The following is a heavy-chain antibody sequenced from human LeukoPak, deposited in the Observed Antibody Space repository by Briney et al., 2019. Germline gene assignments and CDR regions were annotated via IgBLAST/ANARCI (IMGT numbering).Heavy chain of an antibody. D-gene: IGHD6-13*01. Sequence: GGSLRLSCAASGFTFGSYGVHWVRQAPGKGLEWVAFIRYDGSNKYYADSVKGRFTISRDNSKNTLYLQMNSLRAEDTAVYYCAKDFQQLVNTYYFDYWGQGTLVTVSS. CDR1: GFTFGSYG. J-gene: IGHJ4*02. CDR2: IRYDGSNK. V-gene: IGHV3-30*02. CDR3: AKDFQQLVNTYYFDY.